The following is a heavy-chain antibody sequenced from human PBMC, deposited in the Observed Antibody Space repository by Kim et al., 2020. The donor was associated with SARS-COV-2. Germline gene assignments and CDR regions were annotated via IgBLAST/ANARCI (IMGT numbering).Heavy chain of an antibody. V-gene: IGHV1-18*04. J-gene: IGHJ3*01. CDR2: ISAFNGDT. CDR1: GYTFSTYG. CDR3: ARDSRGKWEVRGSTFDL. Sequence: ASVKVSCKASGYTFSTYGITWVRQAPGQGLEWMGWISAFNGDTKYAQELQGRVTMTADTSTNTAYMDLRSLRSDDTALYYCARDSRGKWEVRGSTFDLWGQGTMVTVSS. D-gene: IGHD1-26*01.